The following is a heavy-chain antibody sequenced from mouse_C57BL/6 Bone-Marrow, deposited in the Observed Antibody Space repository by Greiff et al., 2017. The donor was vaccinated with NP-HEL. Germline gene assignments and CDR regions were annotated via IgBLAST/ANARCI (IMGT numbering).Heavy chain of an antibody. Sequence: QVQLKQSGAELARPGASVKLSCKASGYTFTSYGISWVKQRTGQGLEWIGEIYPRSGNTYYNEKFKGKATLTADKSSSTAYMELRSLTSEDSAVYFCARYEGNYLAWFAYWGQGTLVTVSA. D-gene: IGHD2-3*01. CDR2: IYPRSGNT. CDR1: GYTFTSYG. CDR3: ARYEGNYLAWFAY. J-gene: IGHJ3*01. V-gene: IGHV1-81*01.